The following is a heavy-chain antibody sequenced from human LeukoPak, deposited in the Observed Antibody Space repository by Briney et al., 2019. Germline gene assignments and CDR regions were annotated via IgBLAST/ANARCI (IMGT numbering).Heavy chain of an antibody. V-gene: IGHV3-23*01. D-gene: IGHD5-12*01. CDR3: AKDSIRGYNASERGDY. Sequence: GGSLRLSCAASGFTFSSYAMSWVRQAPGEGLEWVSAISGSAPTTYYAGSVKGRFTISRDNSKNTLYLQMNSLRAEDTAVYYCAKDSIRGYNASERGDYWGQGTLVTVSS. CDR1: GFTFSSYA. CDR2: ISGSAPTT. J-gene: IGHJ4*02.